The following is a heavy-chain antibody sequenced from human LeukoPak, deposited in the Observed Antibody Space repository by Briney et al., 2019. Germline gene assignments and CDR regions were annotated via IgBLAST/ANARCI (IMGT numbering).Heavy chain of an antibody. Sequence: GGSLRLSCAASGFTFSSYSMNWVRQAPGKGLEWVANINPDGSQTHYVDSVKDRFTIFRDNAENSLFFQMNSLRAEDTAIYYCARDRAYDAFDYWGQGTLVTVSS. V-gene: IGHV3-7*01. CDR1: GFTFSSYS. CDR3: ARDRAYDAFDY. CDR2: INPDGSQT. D-gene: IGHD5-12*01. J-gene: IGHJ4*02.